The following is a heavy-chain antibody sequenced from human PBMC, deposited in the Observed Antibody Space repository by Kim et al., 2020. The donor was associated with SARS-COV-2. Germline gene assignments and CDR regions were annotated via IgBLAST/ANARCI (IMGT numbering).Heavy chain of an antibody. J-gene: IGHJ4*02. CDR3: AKDLFDGCSSSCRFDY. CDR1: GFTFRSYA. V-gene: IGHV3-23*01. D-gene: IGHD2-2*01. CDR2: IISNGVST. Sequence: GGSLRLSCGASGFTFRSYAMSWVRQAPGKGLEWVSGIISNGVSTYYADSVKGRFTISRDNSKDTLYLKMNSLRAEDTAVYDCAKDLFDGCSSSCRFDYWGQGTMVSVSS.